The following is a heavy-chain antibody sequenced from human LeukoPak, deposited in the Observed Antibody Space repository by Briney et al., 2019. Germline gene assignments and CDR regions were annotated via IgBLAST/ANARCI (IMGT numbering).Heavy chain of an antibody. D-gene: IGHD5-24*01. CDR2: IIPILGIA. CDR1: GGTFSSYA. Sequence: SVKVSCKASGGTFSSYAISWVRQAPGQGLEWMGRIIPILGIANYAQKFQGRVTITADKSTSTAYMEVSSLRSEDTAVYYCARVLDDYGDYWGQGTLVTVSS. J-gene: IGHJ4*02. CDR3: ARVLDDYGDY. V-gene: IGHV1-69*04.